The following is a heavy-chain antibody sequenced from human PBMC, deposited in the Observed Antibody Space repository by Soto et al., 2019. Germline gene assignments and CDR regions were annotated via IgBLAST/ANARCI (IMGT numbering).Heavy chain of an antibody. CDR3: ANTRGIQNPDY. Sequence: GGSLRLSCAASGFTFSSYGMHWVRQAPGKGLEWVAVISYDGSNKYYADSVKGRFTISRDNSKNTLYLQMNSLRAEDTAVYYCANTRGIQNPDYWGQGTLVTVSS. D-gene: IGHD5-18*01. CDR2: ISYDGSNK. V-gene: IGHV3-30*18. J-gene: IGHJ4*02. CDR1: GFTFSSYG.